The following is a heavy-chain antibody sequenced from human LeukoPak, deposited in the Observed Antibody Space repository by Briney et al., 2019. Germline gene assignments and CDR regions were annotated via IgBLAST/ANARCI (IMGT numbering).Heavy chain of an antibody. J-gene: IGHJ5*02. CDR3: DKLDDHYGGSIRYPIGEVDP. CDR1: GRLFKTDG. Sequence: GGSLRLSCAASGRLFKTDGMSQARQAPGKGLEWVSGISGSGGSTYYTDSVKGRFTISRDNSRNTLYLQMNSLRAEDTATYYCDKLDDHYGGSIRYPIGEVDPWGQGTLVTVSS. D-gene: IGHD2-15*01. CDR2: ISGSGGST. V-gene: IGHV3-23*01.